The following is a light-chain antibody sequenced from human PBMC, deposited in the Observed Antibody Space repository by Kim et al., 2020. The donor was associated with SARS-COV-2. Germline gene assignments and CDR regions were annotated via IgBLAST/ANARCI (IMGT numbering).Light chain of an antibody. CDR1: SRDIASYTY. Sequence: GQSITIACTGTSRDIASYTYVSWYQQHPGKAPKRMIYDVSNRPSGVSNRFSGSKSGKTASLTISGLQPEDEADYYCSSYTTSTTLIFGGGTQLTVL. J-gene: IGLJ2*01. CDR3: SSYTTSTTLI. CDR2: DVS. V-gene: IGLV2-14*03.